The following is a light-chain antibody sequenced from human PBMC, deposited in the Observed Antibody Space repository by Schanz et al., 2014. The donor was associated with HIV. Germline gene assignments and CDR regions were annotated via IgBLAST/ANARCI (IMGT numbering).Light chain of an antibody. J-gene: IGKJ3*01. CDR2: DAS. CDR3: QHYGSS. CDR1: QSVSSY. Sequence: EVVLTQSPGSLSLSPGGRATLSCRASQSVSSYLAWYQQKPGQAPRLLIYDASNRATGIPDRFSGTGSGTDFTLTISSLEPEDFAVYYCQHYGSSFGPGTKVDIK. V-gene: IGKV3-20*01.